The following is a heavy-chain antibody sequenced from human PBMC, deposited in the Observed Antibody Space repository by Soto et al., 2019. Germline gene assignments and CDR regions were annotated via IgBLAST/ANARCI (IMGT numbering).Heavy chain of an antibody. D-gene: IGHD2-21*02. Sequence: QVQLVQSGAEVKKPGASVKVSCKASGYTFTSYAMHWVRQAPGQRLELMGWINAGNGNTKYSQKLKGRVTITKDTSASTAYMEPSSLSSEDTAVYSCARSIVVVTAADYWGKGTLVTVSS. V-gene: IGHV1-3*01. CDR2: INAGNGNT. CDR1: GYTFTSYA. J-gene: IGHJ4*02. CDR3: ARSIVVVTAADY.